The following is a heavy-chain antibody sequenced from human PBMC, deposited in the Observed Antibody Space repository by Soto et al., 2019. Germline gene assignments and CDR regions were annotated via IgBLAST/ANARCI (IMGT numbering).Heavy chain of an antibody. Sequence: VQLLESGGGLVQPGGSLRLSCAASGFTFSSYAMSWVRQAPGKGLEWVSAISASGGGTYYADSVKGRFTISRDSSKNTLYLQMNSLRAEDTAVYYCAKDPRVGATAAEYFQYWGQGTLVTVSS. V-gene: IGHV3-23*01. D-gene: IGHD1-26*01. CDR1: GFTFSSYA. J-gene: IGHJ1*01. CDR3: AKDPRVGATAAEYFQY. CDR2: ISASGGGT.